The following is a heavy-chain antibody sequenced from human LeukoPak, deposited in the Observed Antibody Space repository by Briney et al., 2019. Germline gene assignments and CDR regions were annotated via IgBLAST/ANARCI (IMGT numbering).Heavy chain of an antibody. J-gene: IGHJ2*01. CDR2: ISAYNGNT. Sequence: ASVKVSCKASGYTFTSYGISWVRQAPGQGLEWMGWISAYNGNTNYAQKLQGRVTMTTDTSTSTAYMELRSLRSDDTAVYYCARGYDSSFSYWYFDLWGRGTLVTVSS. CDR3: ARGYDSSFSYWYFDL. CDR1: GYTFTSYG. D-gene: IGHD3-22*01. V-gene: IGHV1-18*01.